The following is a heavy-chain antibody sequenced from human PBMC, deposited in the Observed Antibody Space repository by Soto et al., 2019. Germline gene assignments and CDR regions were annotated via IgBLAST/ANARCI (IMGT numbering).Heavy chain of an antibody. D-gene: IGHD2-21*01. J-gene: IGHJ4*02. V-gene: IGHV1-2*02. CDR1: GGTFSSYA. CDR2: INPKSGGP. CDR3: ASDVVRNSHCLRGFED. Sequence: ASVKVSWKASGGTFSSYAISWVRQAPGQGFEWVGGINPKSGGPKYVPKFQGRVTVTRDTSTSTAYMELNRLTSDDTAVYYCASDVVRNSHCLRGFEDWCQGPLGTVVS.